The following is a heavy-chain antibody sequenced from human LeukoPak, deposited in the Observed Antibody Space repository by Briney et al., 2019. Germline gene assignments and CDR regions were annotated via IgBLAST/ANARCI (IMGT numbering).Heavy chain of an antibody. CDR3: AREGGFYRPLDY. V-gene: IGHV4-59*01. CDR1: GGSISGYY. J-gene: IGHJ4*02. Sequence: SETLSLTCTVSGGSISGYYWTCIRQPPGKGLEWIGSIYYSGSTNYNPSLKSRVTISVDTSKSQFSLQVRSVTAADTAVYYCAREGGFYRPLDYSGQGTLVTVSS. CDR2: IYYSGST. D-gene: IGHD6-25*01.